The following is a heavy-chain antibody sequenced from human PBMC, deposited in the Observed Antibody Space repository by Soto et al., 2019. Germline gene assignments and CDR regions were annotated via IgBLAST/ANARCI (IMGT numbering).Heavy chain of an antibody. V-gene: IGHV1-3*01. D-gene: IGHD3-3*01. CDR2: LNAGNDNT. CDR3: ARVGQNYYGMDV. CDR1: GYTFTTYV. J-gene: IGHJ6*02. Sequence: QVQLVQSGAEVKKPGASVKVSCKASGYTFTTYVMHWVRQAPGQRLEWMGWLNAGNDNTEYSQKLQGRVTITRDTSASTVYMELSSLSCEDTAVYYCARVGQNYYGMDVWGQGTTVTVSS.